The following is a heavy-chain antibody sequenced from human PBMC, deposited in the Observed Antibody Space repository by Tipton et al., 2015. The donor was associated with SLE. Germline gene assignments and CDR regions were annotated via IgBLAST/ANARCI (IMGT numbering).Heavy chain of an antibody. CDR3: ARFHRVRADLDH. CDR1: GASISSYY. D-gene: IGHD3-3*01. Sequence: TLSLTCTVSGASISSYYWSWIRQPPGKGLEWIGYISYSGRTKYNPSLESRVTLSADSSKNQFSLKLTSVTAADTAVYYCARFHRVRADLDHWGQGTLVTVSS. V-gene: IGHV4-59*12. CDR2: ISYSGRT. J-gene: IGHJ4*02.